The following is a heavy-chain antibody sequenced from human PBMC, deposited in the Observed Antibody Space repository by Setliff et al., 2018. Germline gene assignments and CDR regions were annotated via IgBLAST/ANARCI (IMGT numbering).Heavy chain of an antibody. J-gene: IGHJ4*02. CDR3: ARGSSWYVCKY. CDR1: GFTFSSYN. D-gene: IGHD6-13*01. Sequence: GGSLRLSCAASGFTFSSYNMNWVRQAPGKGLEWVSSISGSSTYTYYADSVKGRFTISRDNAKNALYLQMNSLRAEDTAVYYCARGSSWYVCKYWGQGTLVTVSS. CDR2: ISGSSTYT. V-gene: IGHV3-21*01.